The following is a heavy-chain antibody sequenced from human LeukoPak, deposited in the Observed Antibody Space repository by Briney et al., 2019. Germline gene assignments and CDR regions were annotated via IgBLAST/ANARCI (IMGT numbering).Heavy chain of an antibody. CDR1: GFTFNNYW. D-gene: IGHD6-19*01. CDR2: INPDGTVT. CDR3: LRDSPSGFFDL. J-gene: IGHJ2*01. V-gene: IGHV3-74*01. Sequence: PGGSLRLSCAASGFTFNNYWMHWVRQAPGKGLVWVSPINPDGTVTTYADSVKGRFTISRDNAKNTLYLQMNSLRAEDTAVYYCLRDSPSGFFDLWGRGTLVTVSS.